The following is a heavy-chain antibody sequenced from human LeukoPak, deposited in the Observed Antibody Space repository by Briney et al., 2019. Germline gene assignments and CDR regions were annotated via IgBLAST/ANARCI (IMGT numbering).Heavy chain of an antibody. V-gene: IGHV5-51*01. CDR1: GYSFTSYW. CDR2: IDPSDSET. J-gene: IGHJ4*02. Sequence: GESLKISCKASGYSFTSYWIGWVRPMPGKGLEWMGIIDPSDSETRYTPSFQGQVTISVDKSLTTADLQWNSLKASDTAMYYCARQTAMGRSGDYWGQGTLVTVSS. D-gene: IGHD5-18*01. CDR3: ARQTAMGRSGDY.